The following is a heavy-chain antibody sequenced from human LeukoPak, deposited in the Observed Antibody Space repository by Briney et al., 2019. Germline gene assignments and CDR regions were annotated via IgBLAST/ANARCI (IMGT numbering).Heavy chain of an antibody. V-gene: IGHV1-2*02. D-gene: IGHD3-3*01. Sequence: ASVKVSCKASGYTFTGYYMHWVRQAPGQGLEWMGWINPNSGGTNYAQKFQGRVTMTRDTSISTAYMELSRLRSDDTAVYYCARDLRFLEWSYYYYMDVWGKGTTVTVPS. CDR3: ARDLRFLEWSYYYYMDV. CDR1: GYTFTGYY. J-gene: IGHJ6*03. CDR2: INPNSGGT.